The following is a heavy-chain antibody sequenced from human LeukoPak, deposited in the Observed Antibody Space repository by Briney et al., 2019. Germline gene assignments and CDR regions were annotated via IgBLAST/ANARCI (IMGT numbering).Heavy chain of an antibody. CDR3: ALREMAIGGAFDY. CDR2: IYPGDSDT. Sequence: GESLKISCKGSGYSFTSYWIGWVRQMPGKGLKWMGIIYPGDSDTRYSPSFQGQVTISADKSISTAYLQWSSLKASDTAMYYCALREMAIGGAFDYWGQGTLVTVSS. D-gene: IGHD5-24*01. V-gene: IGHV5-51*01. J-gene: IGHJ4*02. CDR1: GYSFTSYW.